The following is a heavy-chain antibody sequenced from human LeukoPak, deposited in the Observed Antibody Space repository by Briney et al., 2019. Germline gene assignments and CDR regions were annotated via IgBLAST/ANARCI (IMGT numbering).Heavy chain of an antibody. V-gene: IGHV3-74*01. CDR3: ARALNGFDI. CDR2: IKSDGSST. CDR1: GFTFSSYW. Sequence: GGSLRLSCAASGFTFSSYWMEWVRQAPGKGLVWVSRIKSDGSSTSYADSVKGRFTISRDNDKNTLYLQMNSLRAEDTAVYYCARALNGFDIWGPGTLVTVSS. J-gene: IGHJ3*02.